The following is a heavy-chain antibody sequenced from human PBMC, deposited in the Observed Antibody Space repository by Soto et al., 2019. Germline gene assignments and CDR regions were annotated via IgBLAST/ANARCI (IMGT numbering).Heavy chain of an antibody. V-gene: IGHV6-1*01. Sequence: SQTLSLTCAISGDSVSSNSAAWNWIRRSPSRGLEWLGRTYYRSKWYNDYAVSVKSRITINPDTSKNQFSLQLNSVTPEDTAVYYCARLRWNPGYGMDVWGQGTTVTVSS. CDR2: TYYRSKWYN. D-gene: IGHD4-17*01. CDR3: ARLRWNPGYGMDV. CDR1: GDSVSSNSAA. J-gene: IGHJ6*02.